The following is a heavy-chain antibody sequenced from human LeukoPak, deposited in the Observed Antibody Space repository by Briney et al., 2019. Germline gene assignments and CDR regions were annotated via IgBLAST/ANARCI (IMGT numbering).Heavy chain of an antibody. CDR1: GGPISSYY. CDR2: IYTSGST. CDR3: ARGPSLVVPAAIVGETFDY. D-gene: IGHD2-2*01. Sequence: SETLSLTCTVSGGPISSYYWSWIRQPAGKGLEWIGRIYTSGSTNYNPSLKSRVTMSVDTSKNQFSLKLSSVTAADTAVYYCARGPSLVVPAAIVGETFDYWGQGTLVTVSS. V-gene: IGHV4-4*07. J-gene: IGHJ4*02.